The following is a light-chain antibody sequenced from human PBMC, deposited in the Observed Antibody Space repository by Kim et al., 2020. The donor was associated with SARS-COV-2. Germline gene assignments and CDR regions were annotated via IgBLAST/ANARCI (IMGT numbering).Light chain of an antibody. CDR1: KLGDKY. CDR3: QAWDSSIYV. CDR2: RDN. J-gene: IGLJ1*01. V-gene: IGLV3-1*01. Sequence: VSPGQTASIPCSGDKLGDKYASWYQQKPGQSPVLVIFRDNRRPSGIPERFSGSNSGNTATLTISGTQAMDEADYYCQAWDSSIYVFGTGTKVTVL.